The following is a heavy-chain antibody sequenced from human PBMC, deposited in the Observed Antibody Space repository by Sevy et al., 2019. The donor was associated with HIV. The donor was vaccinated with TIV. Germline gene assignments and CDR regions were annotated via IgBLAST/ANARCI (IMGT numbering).Heavy chain of an antibody. CDR2: TTPMFRTA. CDR1: GGTFDTYS. V-gene: IGHV1-69*13. J-gene: IGHJ3*02. Sequence: VKVSCKASGGTFDTYSVSWLRQAPRQGLERMGGTTPMFRTANYAQNFQGRVTITADKFTSITYMELSSLRSEDSAVYYCARDRDVTFGGGDAFDIWGQGTMVNVSS. D-gene: IGHD3-16*01. CDR3: ARDRDVTFGGGDAFDI.